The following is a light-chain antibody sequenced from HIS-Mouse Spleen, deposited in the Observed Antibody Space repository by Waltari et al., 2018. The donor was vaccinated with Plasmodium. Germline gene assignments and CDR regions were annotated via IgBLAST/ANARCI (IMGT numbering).Light chain of an antibody. CDR2: EES. Sequence: SYELTQPLSVSVTPGQRARITGAGDALPTKYAYWYQQKSDQAPVLVIYEESKRPSGIPERFSCSSSGTMATLTISGAQVEDEADYYCYSTDSSGNHRVFGGGTKLTVL. V-gene: IGLV3-10*01. J-gene: IGLJ3*02. CDR1: ALPTKY. CDR3: YSTDSSGNHRV.